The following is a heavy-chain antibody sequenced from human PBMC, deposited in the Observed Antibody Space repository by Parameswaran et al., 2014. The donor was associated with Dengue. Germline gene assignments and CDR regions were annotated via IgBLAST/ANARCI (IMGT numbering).Heavy chain of an antibody. V-gene: IGHV1-46*01. Sequence: WVRQAPGQGLEWMGIINPSGGSTSYAQKFQGRVTMTRDTSTSTVYMELSSLRSEDTAVYYCARESLLTRAFDIWGQGTMVTVSS. CDR2: INPSGGST. CDR3: ARESLLTRAFDI. J-gene: IGHJ3*02. D-gene: IGHD2-15*01.